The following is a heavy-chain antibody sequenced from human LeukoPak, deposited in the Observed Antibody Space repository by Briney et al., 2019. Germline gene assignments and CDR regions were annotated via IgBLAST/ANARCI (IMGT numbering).Heavy chain of an antibody. CDR1: GYTFTSYG. J-gene: IGHJ3*02. Sequence: ASVKVSCKASGYTFTSYGISLVRQAPGQGLEWMGWISAYNGNTNYAQKLQGRVTMTTDTSTSTAYMELRSLRSDDTAVYYCAIFREYYYDSSGYGFGAFDIWGQGTMVTVSS. CDR2: ISAYNGNT. V-gene: IGHV1-18*01. CDR3: AIFREYYYDSSGYGFGAFDI. D-gene: IGHD3-22*01.